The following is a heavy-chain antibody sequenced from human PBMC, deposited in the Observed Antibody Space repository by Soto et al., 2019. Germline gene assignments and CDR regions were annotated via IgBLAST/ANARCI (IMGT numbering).Heavy chain of an antibody. CDR3: APRWDMATVWTD. D-gene: IGHD4-4*01. Sequence: EVQLLESGGGLVKPGRSLRLSCVASGFTFGSYAISWVRQAPGQGLDWVSTISEGDTTQYAESVNDRFTISRDKAKNTLYLQINTLRVEDTAVYYCAPRWDMATVWTDRGQGTLVTISS. CDR2: ISEGDTT. CDR1: GFTFGSYA. V-gene: IGHV3-23*01. J-gene: IGHJ4*02.